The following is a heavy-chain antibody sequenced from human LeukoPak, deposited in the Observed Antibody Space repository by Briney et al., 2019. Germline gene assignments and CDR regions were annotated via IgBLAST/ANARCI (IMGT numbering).Heavy chain of an antibody. V-gene: IGHV4-31*03. CDR2: IYYSGST. CDR1: GGSISSGGYY. D-gene: IGHD3-3*01. Sequence: SETLSLTCTVSGGSISSGGYYWSWIRQHPGKGLEWIGYIYYSGSTYYNPSLKSRVTISVDTSKNQFSLKLSSVTAADTAVYYCARDVGADFWSGYYYYYGMDVWGQGTTVTVSS. CDR3: ARDVGADFWSGYYYYYGMDV. J-gene: IGHJ6*02.